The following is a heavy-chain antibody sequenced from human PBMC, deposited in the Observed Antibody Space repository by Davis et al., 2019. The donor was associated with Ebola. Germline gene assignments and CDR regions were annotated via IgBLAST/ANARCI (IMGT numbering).Heavy chain of an antibody. CDR3: ARGTGLVSDY. Sequence: MPSETLSLTCAVYGGSFSGYYWTWIRQPPGKGLEWIGEINHSGSTNYNPSLKSRVTISVDTSKNQFSLKLSSVTAADTAVYYCARGTGLVSDYWGQGTLVTVSS. J-gene: IGHJ4*02. D-gene: IGHD3-9*01. CDR2: INHSGST. V-gene: IGHV4-34*01. CDR1: GGSFSGYY.